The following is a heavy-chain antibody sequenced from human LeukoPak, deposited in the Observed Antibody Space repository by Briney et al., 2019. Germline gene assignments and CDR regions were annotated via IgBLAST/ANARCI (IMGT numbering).Heavy chain of an antibody. J-gene: IGHJ3*02. Sequence: GGSLRLSCAASGFTVSSNYMSWVRQAPGKGLEWVSLIYSGGSTYYADSVKGRFTISRDNSKNTVYLQMNSLRAEDTAVYYCARGHHGSGIHQGAFDIWGQGTIVTVSS. CDR2: IYSGGST. V-gene: IGHV3-53*01. CDR1: GFTVSSNY. CDR3: ARGHHGSGIHQGAFDI. D-gene: IGHD3-10*01.